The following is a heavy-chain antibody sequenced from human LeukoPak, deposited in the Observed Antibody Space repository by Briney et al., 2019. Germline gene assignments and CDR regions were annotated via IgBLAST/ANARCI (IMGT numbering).Heavy chain of an antibody. J-gene: IGHJ4*02. D-gene: IGHD7-27*01. CDR1: GGSISSSSYY. V-gene: IGHV4-39*07. Sequence: SETLSLTCTVSGGSISSSSYYWGWIRQPPGKGLEWIGSIHYSGSTYYNPSLKSRVTISVDTSKNQFSLKLSSVTAADTAVYYCARGIRGLGYYFDYWGQGTLVTVSS. CDR2: IHYSGST. CDR3: ARGIRGLGYYFDY.